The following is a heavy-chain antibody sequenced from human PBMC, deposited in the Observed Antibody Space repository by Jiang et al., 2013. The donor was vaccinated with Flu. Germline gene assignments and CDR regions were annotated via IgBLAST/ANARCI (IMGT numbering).Heavy chain of an antibody. CDR3: ARDDALSPRAVYY. V-gene: IGHV1-8*01. J-gene: IGHJ4*02. D-gene: IGHD2/OR15-2a*01. Sequence: KFQGRVTLTRNTSISTAYMELSSLRSDDTAVYYCARDDALSPRAVYYWGQGTLVTVSS.